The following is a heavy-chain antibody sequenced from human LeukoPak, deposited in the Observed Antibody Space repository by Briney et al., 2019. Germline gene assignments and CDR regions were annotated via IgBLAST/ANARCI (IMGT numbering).Heavy chain of an antibody. J-gene: IGHJ6*03. D-gene: IGHD3-10*01. CDR3: ARGKPSYGSGTFYRPLEPNYMDV. CDR2: MNHSGST. CDR1: GGSFSGYY. V-gene: IGHV4-34*01. Sequence: PSETLSLTCAVYGGSFSGYYWSWIRQPPGKGLEWIGEMNHSGSTNYNPSLKSRVTISVDTSKNQFSLKLSSVTAADTAVYYCARGKPSYGSGTFYRPLEPNYMDVWGKGTTVTVSS.